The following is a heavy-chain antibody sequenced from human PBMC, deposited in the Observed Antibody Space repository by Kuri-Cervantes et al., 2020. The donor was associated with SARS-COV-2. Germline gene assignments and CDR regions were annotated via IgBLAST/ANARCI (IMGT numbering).Heavy chain of an antibody. J-gene: IGHJ4*02. V-gene: IGHV2-70*09. D-gene: IGHD4-11*01. CDR3: VRIRAATVIADY. CDR2: IDWDDDK. CDR1: GFSLTTSGTC. Sequence: SGTTLVKPTQTLTLTFTFSGFSLTTSGTCVAWIRQPPGKALEWLARIDWDDDKYYKTSLNTRLSISKETSKDQVVLTMTNMDPVDTATYYCVRIRAATVIADYWGQGTLVTVSS.